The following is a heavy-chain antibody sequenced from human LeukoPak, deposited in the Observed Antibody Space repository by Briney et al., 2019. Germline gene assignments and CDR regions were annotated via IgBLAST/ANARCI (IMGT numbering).Heavy chain of an antibody. CDR3: ATLVRNSEYYYYYYMDV. V-gene: IGHV1-18*01. CDR2: ISAYNGNT. Sequence: GASVKVSCKASGYTFTSYGISWVRQAPGQGLEWMGWISAYNGNTNYAQKFQGRVTMTEDTSTDTAYMGLSSLRSEDTAVYYCATLVRNSEYYYYYYMDVWGKGTTVTISS. J-gene: IGHJ6*03. D-gene: IGHD3-10*01. CDR1: GYTFTSYG.